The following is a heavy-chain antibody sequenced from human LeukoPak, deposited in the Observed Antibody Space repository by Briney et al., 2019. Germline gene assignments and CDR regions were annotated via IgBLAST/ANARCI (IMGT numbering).Heavy chain of an antibody. J-gene: IGHJ4*02. V-gene: IGHV3-23*01. CDR3: AKPPPRFLEWLFYFDY. D-gene: IGHD3-3*01. Sequence: PGGTLRLSCAASGFTFSSYAMSWVRQAPGKGLEWVSAISGSGGRTYYANSVKGRFTISSDNSKNTLYLQMNSQRAGDTAVYFCAKPPPRFLEWLFYFDYWGQGTLVTVSS. CDR1: GFTFSSYA. CDR2: ISGSGGRT.